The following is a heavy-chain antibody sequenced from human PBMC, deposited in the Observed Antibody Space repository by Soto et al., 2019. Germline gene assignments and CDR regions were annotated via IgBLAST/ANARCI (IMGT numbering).Heavy chain of an antibody. CDR3: AKNKGIGGSGSHYVDY. J-gene: IGHJ4*02. CDR2: ISWNSGSI. D-gene: IGHD6-19*01. V-gene: IGHV3-9*01. CDR1: GVMFGDCA. Sequence: RVSNAGSGVMFGDCAMHWFRQAPGKGMEWVSGISWNSGSIGYADSVKGRFTISRDNAKNSLYLQMNSLRAEETALYYCAKNKGIGGSGSHYVDYWALGT.